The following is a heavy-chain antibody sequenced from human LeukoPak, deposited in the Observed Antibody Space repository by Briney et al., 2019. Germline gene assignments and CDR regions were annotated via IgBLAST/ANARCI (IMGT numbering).Heavy chain of an antibody. V-gene: IGHV3-74*01. J-gene: IGHJ4*02. CDR2: ISTDGTST. CDR3: ASESSDILRGGFEY. Sequence: GSLRLSCADSGFSFSKYWMHWVRQASGKGLVWVSRISTDGTSTTYADLVKGRFTISRDNAKNTLYLQMNSLRAEDTAVYYCASESSDILRGGFEYWGQGVLVTVSS. D-gene: IGHD3-9*01. CDR1: GFSFSKYW.